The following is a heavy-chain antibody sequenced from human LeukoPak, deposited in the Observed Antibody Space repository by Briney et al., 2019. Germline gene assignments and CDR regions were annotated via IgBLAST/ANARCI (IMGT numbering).Heavy chain of an antibody. J-gene: IGHJ6*02. CDR3: ARGAHTAMVYYYYGMDV. CDR1: GGSFSGYY. D-gene: IGHD5-18*01. CDR2: INHSGST. V-gene: IGHV4-34*01. Sequence: SETLSLTCAVYGGSFSGYYWSWIRQPPGKGLEWIGEINHSGSTNYNPSLKSRVTISVDTSENQFSLKLSSVTAADTAVYYCARGAHTAMVYYYYGMDVWGQGTTVTVSS.